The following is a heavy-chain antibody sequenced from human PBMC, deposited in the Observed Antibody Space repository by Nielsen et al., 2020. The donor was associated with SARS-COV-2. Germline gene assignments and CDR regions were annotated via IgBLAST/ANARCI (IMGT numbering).Heavy chain of an antibody. CDR3: ARDEAKYSSSWYNSFFLSVSYYGMDV. J-gene: IGHJ6*02. Sequence: GESLKISCAASGFTFSSYSMNWVRQAPGKGLEWVSYISSSSSTIYYADSVKGRFTISRDNAKNSLYLQMNSLRDEDTAVYYCARDEAKYSSSWYNSFFLSVSYYGMDVWGQGTTVTVSS. CDR2: ISSSSSTI. D-gene: IGHD6-13*01. V-gene: IGHV3-48*02. CDR1: GFTFSSYS.